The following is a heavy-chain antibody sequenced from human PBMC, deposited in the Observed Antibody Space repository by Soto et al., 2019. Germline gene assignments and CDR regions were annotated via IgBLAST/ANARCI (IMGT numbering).Heavy chain of an antibody. CDR3: ARVKKAYYDFWSGSPAWFEP. V-gene: IGHV4-34*01. Sequence: PSETLSLTCAVYGGSFSGYYWSWIRQPPGKGLEWIGEINHSGSTNYNPSLKSRVTISVDTSKNQFSLKLSSVTAADTAVYYCARVKKAYYDFWSGSPAWFEPWGQGTLVTVSS. J-gene: IGHJ5*02. CDR1: GGSFSGYY. CDR2: INHSGST. D-gene: IGHD3-3*01.